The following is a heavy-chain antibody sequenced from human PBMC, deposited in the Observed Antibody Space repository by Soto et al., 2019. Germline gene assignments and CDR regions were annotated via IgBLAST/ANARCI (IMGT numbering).Heavy chain of an antibody. D-gene: IGHD3-10*01. CDR1: GFPFTTYA. CDR3: ARDRSGSPR. Sequence: PGGSLSLSCPAPGFPFTTYAMSAARPAPGKGLECVSAIGGSGGSTYYAGSVKGGFTISRDNSKNTLYLQMNSLRAEDTAVYYCARDRSGSPRWGQGTLVTVS. V-gene: IGHV3-23*01. CDR2: IGGSGGST. J-gene: IGHJ4*02.